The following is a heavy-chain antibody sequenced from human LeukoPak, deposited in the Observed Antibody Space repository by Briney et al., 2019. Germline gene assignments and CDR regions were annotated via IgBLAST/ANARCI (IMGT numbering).Heavy chain of an antibody. CDR3: ARSDFWSGF. Sequence: GGSLRLSCAASGFTFNTYWMHWVRQAPGKGLVWVSRIDTDGRITNYADSVKGRFTISRDNAKNTLFLQMNSLRAEDTAVYYCARSDFWSGFWGQGTLVTVSS. D-gene: IGHD3-3*01. CDR2: IDTDGRIT. J-gene: IGHJ4*02. V-gene: IGHV3-74*01. CDR1: GFTFNTYW.